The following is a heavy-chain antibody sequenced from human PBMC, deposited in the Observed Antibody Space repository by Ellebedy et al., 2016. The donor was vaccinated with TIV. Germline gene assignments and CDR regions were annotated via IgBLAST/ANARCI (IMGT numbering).Heavy chain of an antibody. V-gene: IGHV1-2*04. CDR1: GYTFTGYY. Sequence: ASVKVSXXASGYTFTGYYMHWVRQAPGQGLEWMGWINPNSGGTNYAQKFQGWVTMTRDTSISTAYMELSRLRSDDTAVYYCAVVTATHYGMDVWGQGTTVTVSS. J-gene: IGHJ6*02. D-gene: IGHD2-21*02. CDR3: AVVTATHYGMDV. CDR2: INPNSGGT.